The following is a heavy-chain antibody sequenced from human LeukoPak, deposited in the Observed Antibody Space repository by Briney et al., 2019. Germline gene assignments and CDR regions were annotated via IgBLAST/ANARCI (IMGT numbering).Heavy chain of an antibody. CDR1: GFTFNSYG. D-gene: IGHD5-18*01. V-gene: IGHV3-30*02. J-gene: IGHJ4*02. Sequence: SGGSLRLSCAASGFTFNSYGMHWVRQAPGKGLEWVAFIQYAGSDKYYADSVKGRFNISRDNSKNTLYLQMNSLRAEDTAVYYCAKGWDVDTAIDYWGQGTLVTVSS. CDR3: AKGWDVDTAIDY. CDR2: IQYAGSDK.